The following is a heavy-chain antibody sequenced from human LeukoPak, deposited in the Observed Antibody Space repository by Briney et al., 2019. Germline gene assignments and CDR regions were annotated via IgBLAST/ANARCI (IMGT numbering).Heavy chain of an antibody. V-gene: IGHV4-34*01. CDR1: GGSFSGYY. J-gene: IGHJ4*02. D-gene: IGHD6-19*01. CDR3: ARDHTSGWYDY. Sequence: SETLSLTCAVYGGSFSGYYWSWIRQPPGKGLEWIGSIYYSGSTYYNPSLKSRVTISVDTSKNQFSLKLSSVTAADTAVYYCARDHTSGWYDYWGQGTLVTVSS. CDR2: IYYSGST.